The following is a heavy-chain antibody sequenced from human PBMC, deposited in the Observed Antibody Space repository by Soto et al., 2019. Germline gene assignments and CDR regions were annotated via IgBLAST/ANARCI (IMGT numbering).Heavy chain of an antibody. V-gene: IGHV4-34*01. CDR2: INHSGST. Sequence: SETLSLTCAVYGGSFSGYYWSWIRQPPGKGLEWIGEINHSGSTNYNPSLKSRVTISVDTSKNQFSLKLSSVTAADTAVYYCARALMVVVPAASYNWFDPWGQGTLVTVSS. CDR3: ARALMVVVPAASYNWFDP. CDR1: GGSFSGYY. J-gene: IGHJ5*02. D-gene: IGHD2-2*01.